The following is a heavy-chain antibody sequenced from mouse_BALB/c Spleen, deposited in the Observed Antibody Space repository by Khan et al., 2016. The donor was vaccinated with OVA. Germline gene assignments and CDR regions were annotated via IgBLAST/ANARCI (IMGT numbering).Heavy chain of an antibody. D-gene: IGHD1-1*01. V-gene: IGHV3-2*02. CDR2: ISYSGNI. CDR3: ARVYGWDFDY. CDR1: GYSITSDYA. J-gene: IGHJ2*02. Sequence: EVELVESGPGLVKPSQSLSLTCTVTGYSITSDYAWNWIRQFPGNKLEWMGFISYSGNIKYNPTFQSRFSITRDTSKNQFFLQLNSVDTEDTATYYSARVYGWDFDYWGQGTSLTVSS.